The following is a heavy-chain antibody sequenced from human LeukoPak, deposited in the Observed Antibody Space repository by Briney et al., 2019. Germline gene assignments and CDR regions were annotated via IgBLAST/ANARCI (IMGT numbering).Heavy chain of an antibody. CDR2: IYYSGNS. J-gene: IGHJ4*02. D-gene: IGHD3-10*01. CDR3: ARLSYGSGSHYNFYFDF. CDR1: GGSISSGSHY. Sequence: SETLSLTCTVSGGSISSGSHYWGWIRQPPGKEMEWIGNIYYSGNSYYNPSLKSRVTISVDASKNQFSLNLSSVTAADTAVYYCARLSYGSGSHYNFYFDFWGQGTLVTVSA. V-gene: IGHV4-39*01.